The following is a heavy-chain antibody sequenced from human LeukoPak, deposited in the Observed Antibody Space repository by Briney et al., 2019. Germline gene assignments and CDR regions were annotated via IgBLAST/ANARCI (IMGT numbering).Heavy chain of an antibody. J-gene: IGHJ4*02. CDR3: ARHLAPMPAMAYFDY. D-gene: IGHD5-18*01. CDR2: IYYSGST. CDR1: GGSISSYY. V-gene: IGHV4-59*08. Sequence: PSETLSLTCTVSGGSISSYYWSWIRQPPGKGLEWIGYIYYSGSTNYNPSLKSRVTISVDTSKNQFSLKLSSVTAADTAVYYCARHLAPMPAMAYFDYWGQGTLVTVSS.